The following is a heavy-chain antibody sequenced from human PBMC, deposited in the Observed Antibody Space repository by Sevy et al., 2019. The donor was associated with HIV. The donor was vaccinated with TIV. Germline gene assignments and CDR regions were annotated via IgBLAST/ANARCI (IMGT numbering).Heavy chain of an antibody. D-gene: IGHD2-8*01. CDR2: INNDGSST. CDR3: AREGCTKPHDY. V-gene: IGHV3-74*01. CDR1: GFTFSGYW. J-gene: IGHJ4*02. Sequence: GGSLRLSCAASGFTFSGYWMHWVRQTAGKGLVWVSRINNDGSSTNSADSVKGRFTISRDDSKNTLYLQMNSLRAEDTAVYYCAREGCTKPHDYWGQGTLVTVSS.